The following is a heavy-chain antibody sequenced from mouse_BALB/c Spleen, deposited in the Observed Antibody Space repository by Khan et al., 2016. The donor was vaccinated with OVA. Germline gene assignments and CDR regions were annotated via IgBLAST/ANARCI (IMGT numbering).Heavy chain of an antibody. CDR1: GYTFTSYW. J-gene: IGHJ3*01. D-gene: IGHD2-10*02. CDR3: ARGGYGTSFAY. Sequence: QVQLQQPGAELVRPGASVKLSCKASGYTFTSYWMNWVKQRPGQGLEWIGMIDPSDSETHYNQMFKDKATLTVDTSSSTAYMQHRSLTYEDSAVSYCARGGYGTSFAYWGPGTLVTVSA. V-gene: IGHV1-61*01. CDR2: IDPSDSET.